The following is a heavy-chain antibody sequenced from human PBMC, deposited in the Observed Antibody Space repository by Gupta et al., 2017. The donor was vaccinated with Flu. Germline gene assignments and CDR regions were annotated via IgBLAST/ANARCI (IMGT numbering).Heavy chain of an antibody. D-gene: IGHD7-27*01. CDR3: ARRVVNWGFVWFDP. V-gene: IGHV4-39*01. J-gene: IGHJ5*02. Sequence: QLQLQESGPGLVKPSETLSLTCTVSGGSISSSSYYWGWIRQPPGKGLEWIGSIYYSGSTYYNPSLKSRVTISVDTSKNQFSLKLSSVTAADTAVYYCARRVVNWGFVWFDPWGQGTLVTVSS. CDR2: IYYSGST. CDR1: GGSISSSSYY.